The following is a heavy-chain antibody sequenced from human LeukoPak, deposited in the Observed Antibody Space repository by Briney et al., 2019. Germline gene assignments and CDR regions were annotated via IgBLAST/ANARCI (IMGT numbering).Heavy chain of an antibody. V-gene: IGHV3-48*03. Sequence: PGGSLRLSCAASGFTFSSYEMNWVRQAPGQGLEWVAYISSTGNTVHYAGSVKGRFTIFRDNAKNSLYLQMNRLRAEDTAVYYCTKETPQMDVWGKGTTVTVSS. J-gene: IGHJ6*04. CDR3: TKETPQMDV. CDR2: ISSTGNTV. CDR1: GFTFSSYE. D-gene: IGHD2-15*01.